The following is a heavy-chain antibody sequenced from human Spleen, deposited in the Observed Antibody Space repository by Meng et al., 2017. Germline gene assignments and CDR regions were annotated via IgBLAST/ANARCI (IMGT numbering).Heavy chain of an antibody. CDR3: ATLLLYYYGMDV. CDR1: GFTVSNNY. Sequence: GESLKISCAVSGFTVSNNYMNWVRQAPGKGLEWVSVIYSDGSTYYADSVKGRFTISRDSSKNTLYLQMNNLRAEDTAIYYCATLLLYYYGMDVWGQGTTVTVSS. V-gene: IGHV3-66*02. CDR2: IYSDGST. J-gene: IGHJ6*02. D-gene: IGHD3-10*01.